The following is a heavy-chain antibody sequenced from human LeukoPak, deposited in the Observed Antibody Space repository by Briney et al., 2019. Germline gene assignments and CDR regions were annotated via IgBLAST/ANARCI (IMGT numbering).Heavy chain of an antibody. Sequence: PGGSLRLSCAASGFMFSNYGMQWVRQAPGKGLEWVAVISYDGSNKYYADSVKGRFTISRDNSKNTLYLQMNSLRAEDTAVYYCARVGDGDYGGDYWGQGTLVTVSS. CDR1: GFMFSNYG. CDR3: ARVGDGDYGGDY. V-gene: IGHV3-30*03. J-gene: IGHJ4*02. CDR2: ISYDGSNK. D-gene: IGHD4-17*01.